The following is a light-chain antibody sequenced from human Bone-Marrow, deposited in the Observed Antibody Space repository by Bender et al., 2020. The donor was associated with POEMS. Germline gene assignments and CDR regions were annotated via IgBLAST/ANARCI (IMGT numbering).Light chain of an antibody. CDR1: SSDVGGYNY. CDR2: EVS. J-gene: IGLJ1*01. Sequence: QSALTQPASASGSPGQSITISCTGTSSDVGGYNYVSWYQQHPGKAPQLMIYEVSKRVPGVPDRFSGSKSGDTASLTVSGLRTEDEAEYYCSSYAGGNTYVFGTGTKVTVL. CDR3: SSYAGGNTYV. V-gene: IGLV2-8*01.